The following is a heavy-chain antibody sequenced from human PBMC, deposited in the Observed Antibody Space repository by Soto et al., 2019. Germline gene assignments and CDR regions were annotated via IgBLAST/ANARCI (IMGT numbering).Heavy chain of an antibody. D-gene: IGHD3-22*01. CDR2: ISWNSGSI. CDR3: AKDTFSAIDYYDSSGYSGGAFDI. J-gene: IGHJ3*02. Sequence: EVQLVESGGGLVQPGRSLRLSCAASGFTFDDYAMHWVRQAPGKGLEWVSGISWNSGSIGYADSVKGRFTISRDNAKNSLYLQMNSLRAEDTALYYCAKDTFSAIDYYDSSGYSGGAFDIWGQGTMVTVSS. CDR1: GFTFDDYA. V-gene: IGHV3-9*01.